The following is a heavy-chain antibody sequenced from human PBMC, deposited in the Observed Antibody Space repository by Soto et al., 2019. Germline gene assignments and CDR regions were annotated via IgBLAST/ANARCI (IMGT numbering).Heavy chain of an antibody. J-gene: IGHJ4*02. CDR2: IYPGDSDT. CDR3: ARSRRLYSSSWYSSPFYYFDY. V-gene: IGHV5-51*01. D-gene: IGHD6-13*01. Sequence: GESLKISCKGSGYSFTSYWSGWVRRMPGKGLEWMGIIYPGDSDTRYSPSFQGQVTISADKSISTAYLQWSSLKASDTAMYYCARSRRLYSSSWYSSPFYYFDYWGQGTLVTVSS. CDR1: GYSFTSYW.